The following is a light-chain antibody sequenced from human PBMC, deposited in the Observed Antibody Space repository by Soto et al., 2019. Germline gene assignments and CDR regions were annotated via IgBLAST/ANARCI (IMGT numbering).Light chain of an antibody. V-gene: IGLV1-40*01. Sequence: QSVLTQPPSVSGAPGQRVTISYTGSSSNIGAGSDVHWYQQVPGTAPKLLVYGSYNRPSGVPDRFSGSKSGTSASLAITGLQAEDEADFYCQSYDSSLSAWVFGTGTKVTVL. J-gene: IGLJ1*01. CDR1: SSNIGAGSD. CDR3: QSYDSSLSAWV. CDR2: GSY.